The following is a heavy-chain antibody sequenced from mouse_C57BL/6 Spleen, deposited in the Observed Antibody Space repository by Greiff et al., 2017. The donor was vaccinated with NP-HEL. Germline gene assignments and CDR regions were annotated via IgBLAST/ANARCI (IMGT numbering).Heavy chain of an antibody. D-gene: IGHD1-1*01. CDR2: IDPETGGT. Sequence: QVQLKESGAELVRPGASVTLSCKASGYTFTDYEMHWVKQTPVHGLEWIGAIDPETGGTAYNQKFKGKAILTADKSSSTAYMELRSLTSEDSAVYYCTRRYYGSGWYFDVWVTGTTVTVSS. CDR3: TRRYYGSGWYFDV. V-gene: IGHV1-15*01. J-gene: IGHJ1*03. CDR1: GYTFTDYE.